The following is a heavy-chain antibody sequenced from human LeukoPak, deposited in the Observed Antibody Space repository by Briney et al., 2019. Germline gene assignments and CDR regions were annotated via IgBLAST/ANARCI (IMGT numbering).Heavy chain of an antibody. J-gene: IGHJ3*02. V-gene: IGHV3-23*01. CDR3: AKGYTVTPGAFDI. CDR2: ISGSSGNT. D-gene: IGHD4-17*01. Sequence: GGSLRLSCAASGFTFSSYAMSWVRQAPGKGLEWVSTISGSSGNTYYADSVKGRFTISRDNSKNTLYLQMNSLRAEDTAVYYCAKGYTVTPGAFDIWGQGTMVTVSS. CDR1: GFTFSSYA.